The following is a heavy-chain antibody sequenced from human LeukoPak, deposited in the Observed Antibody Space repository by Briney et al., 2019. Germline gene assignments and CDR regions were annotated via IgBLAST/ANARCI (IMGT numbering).Heavy chain of an antibody. Sequence: PSETLSLTCAVHGGSFSGYYWSWIRQPPGKGLEWIGEINHRGSTNYNPSLKSRVTISVDTSKNQFSLKLSSVTAADTAVYYCARVGGWFDPRGQGTLVTVSS. CDR2: INHRGST. CDR1: GGSFSGYY. J-gene: IGHJ5*02. CDR3: ARVGGWFDP. V-gene: IGHV4-34*01. D-gene: IGHD4-23*01.